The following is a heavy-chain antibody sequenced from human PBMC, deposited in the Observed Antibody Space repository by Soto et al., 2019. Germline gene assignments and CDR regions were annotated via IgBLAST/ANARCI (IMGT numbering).Heavy chain of an antibody. CDR3: AREREDYYGSGSYLDY. V-gene: IGHV4-31*03. J-gene: IGHJ4*02. Sequence: SETLSLTCTVSGGSISSGGYYWSWIRQHPGKGLEWIGYIYYSGSTYYNPSLKSRVTISVDTSKNQFSLKLSSVTAADTAVYYCAREREDYYGSGSYLDYWGQGTLVTVSS. CDR1: GGSISSGGYY. D-gene: IGHD3-10*01. CDR2: IYYSGST.